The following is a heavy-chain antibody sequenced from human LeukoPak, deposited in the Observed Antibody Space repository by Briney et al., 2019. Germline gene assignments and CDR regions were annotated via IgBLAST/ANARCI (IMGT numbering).Heavy chain of an antibody. D-gene: IGHD3-3*01. J-gene: IGHJ4*02. CDR3: ASVSYDFWSGYYLDY. CDR1: GGSISSGGYS. CDR2: IYHSGST. Sequence: SETLSLTCAVSGGSISSGGYSWSWIRQPPGKGLEWIGYIYHSGSTYYNPSLKSRVTISVDRSKNQFSLKLSSVTAADTAVYYCASVSYDFWSGYYLDYWGQGTLVTVPS. V-gene: IGHV4-30-2*01.